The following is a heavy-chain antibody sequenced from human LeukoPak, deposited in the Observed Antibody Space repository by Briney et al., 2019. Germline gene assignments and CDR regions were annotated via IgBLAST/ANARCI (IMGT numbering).Heavy chain of an antibody. CDR3: AKAYFWSGLTYFDY. D-gene: IGHD3-3*01. J-gene: IGHJ4*02. CDR1: GFTFSSYA. Sequence: PGGSLRLSCAASGFTFSSYAMSWVRQAPGRGLEWVSAISGSGGSTYYADSVKGRFTISRDNSKNTLYLQMNGLRAEDTAVYYCAKAYFWSGLTYFDYWGQGTLVTVSS. CDR2: ISGSGGST. V-gene: IGHV3-23*01.